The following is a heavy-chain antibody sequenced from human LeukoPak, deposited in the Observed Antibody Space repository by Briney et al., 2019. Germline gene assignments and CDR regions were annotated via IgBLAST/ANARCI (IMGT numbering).Heavy chain of an antibody. D-gene: IGHD3-22*01. CDR1: GFTFSSYG. J-gene: IGHJ4*02. Sequence: PGGSLRLSCAASGFTFSSYGMHWVRQAPGKGLEWVAVISYDGSNKYYADSVKGRFTISRDNSKNTLYLQMNSLRAEDTAVYYCAKDRSYDSSGYIDYWGREPWSPSPQ. CDR2: ISYDGSNK. V-gene: IGHV3-30*18. CDR3: AKDRSYDSSGYIDY.